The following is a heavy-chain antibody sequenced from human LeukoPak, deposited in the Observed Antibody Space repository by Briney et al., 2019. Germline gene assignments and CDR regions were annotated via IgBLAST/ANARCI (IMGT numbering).Heavy chain of an antibody. CDR2: IIPIFGTA. Sequence: GASVKVSCKASGGTFSSYAISWVRQAPGQGLEWMGGIIPIFGTANYAQKLQGRVTITADESTSTAYMELSSLRSEDTAVYYCASPYCSSTSCEQYYYYYGMDVWGQGTTVTVSS. CDR1: GGTFSSYA. D-gene: IGHD2-2*01. V-gene: IGHV1-69*13. CDR3: ASPYCSSTSCEQYYYYYGMDV. J-gene: IGHJ6*02.